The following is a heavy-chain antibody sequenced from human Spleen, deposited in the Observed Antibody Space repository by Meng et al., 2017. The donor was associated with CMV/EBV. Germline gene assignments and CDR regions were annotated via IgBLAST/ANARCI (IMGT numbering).Heavy chain of an antibody. D-gene: IGHD3-16*01. CDR1: GGSVSSGSYY. CDR3: ASQRVWAPRD. J-gene: IGHJ4*02. V-gene: IGHV4-61*01. CDR2: SYYTGST. Sequence: CSVSGGSVSSGSYYWSCIRQHPGKGLEWIGYSYYTGSTNDNPSIKSRVTISVDTSKNQFSLKLSSVTAADTAVYYCASQRVWAPRDWGQGTLVTVSS.